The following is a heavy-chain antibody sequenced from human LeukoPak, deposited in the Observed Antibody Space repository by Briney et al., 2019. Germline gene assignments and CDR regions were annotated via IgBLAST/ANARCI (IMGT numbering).Heavy chain of an antibody. CDR3: ARAGRAAAGTGDY. J-gene: IGHJ4*02. D-gene: IGHD6-13*01. CDR2: IYYSGST. V-gene: IGHV4-30-4*02. CDR1: GGSISSGDYY. Sequence: PSETLSLNCTVSGGSISSGDYYWSWIRQPPGKGLEWIGYIYYSGSTYYNPSLKSRVTISVDTSKNQFSLKLSSVTAADTAVYYCARAGRAAAGTGDYWGQGTLVTVSS.